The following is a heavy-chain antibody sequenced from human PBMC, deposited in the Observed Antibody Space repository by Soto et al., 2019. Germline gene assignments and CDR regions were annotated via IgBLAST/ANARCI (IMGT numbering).Heavy chain of an antibody. J-gene: IGHJ4*02. CDR1: EFAFSGDA. Sequence: GGSVRHSCAASEFAFSGDALICVRQAPGKGLEWVATISATGGSTYYADSAKGRFTISRDNSKNTLYLQMNGLRDEDTAVYYCAKDRRAGNSDYWGQGTQVTVS. CDR2: ISATGGST. V-gene: IGHV3-23*01. CDR3: AKDRRAGNSDY.